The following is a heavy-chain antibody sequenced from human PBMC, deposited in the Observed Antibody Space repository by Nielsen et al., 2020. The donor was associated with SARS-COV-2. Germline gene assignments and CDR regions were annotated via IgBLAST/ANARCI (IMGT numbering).Heavy chain of an antibody. J-gene: IGHJ6*02. CDR1: GLTFSSYG. CDR2: ISYDGSNK. V-gene: IGHV3-30*03. D-gene: IGHD1-14*01. CDR3: ARAYHNYYYAMDV. Sequence: GGSLRLSCAASGLTFSSYGMHWVRQAPGKGLEWVAVISYDGSNKYYADSVKGRFTISRDNSKNTLYLQMNSLRAEDTAVYYCARAYHNYYYAMDVWGQGTTVTVSS.